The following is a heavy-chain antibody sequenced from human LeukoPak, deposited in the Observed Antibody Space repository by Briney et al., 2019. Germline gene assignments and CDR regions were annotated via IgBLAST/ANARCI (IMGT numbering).Heavy chain of an antibody. CDR3: ARGGTIAAAGRLFDY. V-gene: IGHV1-2*02. D-gene: IGHD6-13*01. CDR1: GYTFTGYY. Sequence: ASVKVSCKASGYTFTGYYMHWVRQAPGQGLEWMGWINPNSGGTSYAQKFQGRVTMTRDTSISTAYMELSRLRSDDTAVYYCARGGTIAAAGRLFDYWGQGTLVTVSS. J-gene: IGHJ4*02. CDR2: INPNSGGT.